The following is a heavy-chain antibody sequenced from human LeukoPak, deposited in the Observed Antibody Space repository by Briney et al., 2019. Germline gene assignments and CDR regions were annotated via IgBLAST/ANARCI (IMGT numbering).Heavy chain of an antibody. CDR3: ARVGYCGGDCYSGIYYYYYGMDV. J-gene: IGHJ6*02. CDR2: ISAYNGNT. V-gene: IGHV1-18*01. Sequence: VASVTVSCKASGYTFTSYGISWVRQTPGQGLEWMGWISAYNGNTNYAQKLQGRVTMTTDTSTSTAYMELRSLRSDDTAVYYCARVGYCGGDCYSGIYYYYYGMDVWGQGTTVTVSS. CDR1: GYTFTSYG. D-gene: IGHD2-21*02.